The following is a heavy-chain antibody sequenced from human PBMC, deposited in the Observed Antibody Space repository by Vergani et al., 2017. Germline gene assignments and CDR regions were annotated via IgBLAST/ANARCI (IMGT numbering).Heavy chain of an antibody. CDR3: ATLPDYYDSSGYYYNWFDP. J-gene: IGHJ5*02. D-gene: IGHD3-22*01. Sequence: QVQLVQSGAEVKKPGASVKVSCKASGYTFTGYYMHWVRQAPGQGLEWMGWINPNSGGTNYAQKFQGRVTMTRDTSISTAYMELSRLRSEDTAVYYCATLPDYYDSSGYYYNWFDPWGQGTLVTVSS. CDR1: GYTFTGYY. V-gene: IGHV1-2*02. CDR2: INPNSGGT.